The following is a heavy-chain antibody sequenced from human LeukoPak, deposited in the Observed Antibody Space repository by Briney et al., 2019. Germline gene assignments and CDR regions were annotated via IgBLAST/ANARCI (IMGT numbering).Heavy chain of an antibody. V-gene: IGHV3-74*01. J-gene: IGHJ1*01. CDR1: GFTFSRNW. D-gene: IGHD5-18*01. Sequence: GGSLRLSCVASGFTFSRNWLHWVRQVPGKGLVWVSRINTDGSTTNYADSVKGRFTISRDNTKNTLYLQMNSLRAEDSAVYFCTRGYNTASVEWGPGTRITVAS. CDR3: TRGYNTASVE. CDR2: INTDGSTT.